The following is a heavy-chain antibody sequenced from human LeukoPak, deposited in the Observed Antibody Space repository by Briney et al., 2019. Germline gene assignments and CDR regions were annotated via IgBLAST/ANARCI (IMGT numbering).Heavy chain of an antibody. CDR1: GFTFSDYY. CDR3: ARDPPSIAVAGNYWYFDL. D-gene: IGHD6-19*01. Sequence: GGSLRLPCAASGFTFSDYYMSWIRQAPGKGLEWVSYISSSGSTIYYADSVKGRFTISRDNAKNSLYLQMNSLRAEDTAVYYCARDPPSIAVAGNYWYFDLWGRGTLVTVSS. CDR2: ISSSGSTI. V-gene: IGHV3-11*01. J-gene: IGHJ2*01.